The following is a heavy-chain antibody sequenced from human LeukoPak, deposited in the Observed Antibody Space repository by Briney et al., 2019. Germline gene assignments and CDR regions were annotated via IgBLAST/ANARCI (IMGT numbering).Heavy chain of an antibody. Sequence: GGSLRLSCAASGFTFNNCAMSWVRQAPGKGLEWVSGISGSGDSTYYADSVKGRFTISRDNSKNTLYLQMTSLRAEDTAVYYCASRNYYDTSGYFYPYYFDYWGQGTLVTVSS. J-gene: IGHJ4*02. CDR1: GFTFNNCA. D-gene: IGHD3-22*01. V-gene: IGHV3-23*01. CDR3: ASRNYYDTSGYFYPYYFDY. CDR2: ISGSGDST.